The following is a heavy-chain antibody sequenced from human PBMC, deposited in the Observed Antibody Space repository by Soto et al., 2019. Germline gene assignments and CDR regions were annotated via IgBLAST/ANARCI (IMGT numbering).Heavy chain of an antibody. CDR1: RFTFSSYS. V-gene: IGHV3-21*01. Sequence: GGSLRLSCAASRFTFSSYSMNWVRQAPGKGLEWVSSISSSSSYIYYADSVKGRFAISRDNAKNSLYLQMNSLRAEDTAVYYCAREVYPYYYGSGTYLDWLDPWGQGTLVTVSS. CDR2: ISSSSSYI. D-gene: IGHD3-10*01. CDR3: AREVYPYYYGSGTYLDWLDP. J-gene: IGHJ5*02.